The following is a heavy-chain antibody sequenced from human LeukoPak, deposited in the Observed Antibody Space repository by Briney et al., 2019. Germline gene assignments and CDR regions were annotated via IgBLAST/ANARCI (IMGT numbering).Heavy chain of an antibody. V-gene: IGHV3-23*01. D-gene: IGHD4/OR15-4a*01. CDR1: GFTFTRYA. CDR2: ISDTGGFT. Sequence: GGSLRLSCAASGFTFTRYAMTWLRQAPGKGLEWVSTISDTGGFTFYADSVKGRFTISRDNSKNTLYLQMNSLRADDTAVYYCTTFDYAAFLIWGQGTMVTVSS. CDR3: TTFDYAAFLI. J-gene: IGHJ3*02.